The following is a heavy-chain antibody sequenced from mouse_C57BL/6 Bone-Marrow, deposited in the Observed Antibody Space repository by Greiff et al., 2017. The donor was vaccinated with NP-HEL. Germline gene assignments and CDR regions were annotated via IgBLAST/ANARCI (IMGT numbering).Heavy chain of an antibody. CDR3: ARGHDYDRGYYAMDY. V-gene: IGHV3-6*01. Sequence: EVQLQQSGPGLVKPSQSLSLTCSVTGYSITSGYYWNWIRQFPGNNLEWMGYISYDGSNNYNPSLHNRISITRDTSKNQFFLKLNSVTTEDTATYYCARGHDYDRGYYAMDYWGQGTSVTVSS. CDR1: GYSITSGYY. CDR2: ISYDGSN. D-gene: IGHD2-4*01. J-gene: IGHJ4*01.